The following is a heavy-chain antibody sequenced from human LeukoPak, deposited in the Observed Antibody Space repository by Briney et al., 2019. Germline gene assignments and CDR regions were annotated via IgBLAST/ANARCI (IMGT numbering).Heavy chain of an antibody. Sequence: SETLSLTCTVSGGSISSYYWSWIRQPPGKGLEWIGKINHRGSTNYNPSLKSRVTISVDTSKNQFSLKLSSVTAADTAVYNCARHDRITIFGVVTPAAFDIWGQGTMVTVSS. CDR2: INHRGST. CDR3: ARHDRITIFGVVTPAAFDI. D-gene: IGHD3-3*01. CDR1: GGSISSYY. V-gene: IGHV4-34*01. J-gene: IGHJ3*02.